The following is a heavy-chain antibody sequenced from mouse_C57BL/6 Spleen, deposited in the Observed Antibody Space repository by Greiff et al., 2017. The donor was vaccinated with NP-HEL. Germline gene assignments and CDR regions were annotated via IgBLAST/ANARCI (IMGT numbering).Heavy chain of an antibody. CDR3: ESFLITTVVATSHYAMDY. Sequence: VQLQQSGPELVKPGASVKISCKASGYAFSSSWMNWVKQRPGKGLEWIGRIYPGDGDTNYNGKFKGKATLTADKSSSTAYMQLSSLTSEDSAVYFCESFLITTVVATSHYAMDYWGQGTSVTVSS. J-gene: IGHJ4*01. CDR1: GYAFSSSW. CDR2: IYPGDGDT. D-gene: IGHD1-1*01. V-gene: IGHV1-82*01.